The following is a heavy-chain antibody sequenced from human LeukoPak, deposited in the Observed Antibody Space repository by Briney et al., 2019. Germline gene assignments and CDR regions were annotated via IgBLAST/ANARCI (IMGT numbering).Heavy chain of an antibody. V-gene: IGHV3-23*01. J-gene: IGHJ4*02. CDR3: ARDGGNIAATGTSLDY. CDR1: GFTFSSYA. CDR2: ITDRGDNA. Sequence: GGSLRLSCAASGFTFSSYAMSWVRQAPGKGLEWVSAITDRGDNAYYAGSVKGRFTISRDNSKNTLYLQMNSLRAADTAVYYCARDGGNIAATGTSLDYWGQGTLVTVSS. D-gene: IGHD6-13*01.